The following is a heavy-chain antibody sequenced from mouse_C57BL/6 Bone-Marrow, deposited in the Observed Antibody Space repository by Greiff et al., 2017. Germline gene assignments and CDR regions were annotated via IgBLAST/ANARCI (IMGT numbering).Heavy chain of an antibody. CDR3: TTAAWFAY. CDR1: GFNFTDDY. Sequence: VQLKQPGAELVRPGASVKLSCTASGFNFTDDYMHWVKQRPEQGLEWIGWIDPANGDTEYASKFQGKATITAYTSSNTAYLQLSSLTSEDTAVYYCTTAAWFAYGGRGPGVTVTA. J-gene: IGHJ3*01. CDR2: IDPANGDT. V-gene: IGHV14-4*01.